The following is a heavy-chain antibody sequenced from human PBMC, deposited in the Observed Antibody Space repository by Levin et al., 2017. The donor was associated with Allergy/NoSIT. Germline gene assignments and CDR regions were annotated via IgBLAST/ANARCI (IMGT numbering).Heavy chain of an antibody. Sequence: GGSLRLSCAASGFTFSSYSMSWVRQAPGKGLEWVSAISGAGDTTYYADSVKGRFSTSRDNSKNTLYLQMSSLRAEDTAIYYCAKEGVRYCIEGRCGWGQGTLVTVSS. CDR2: ISGAGDTT. J-gene: IGHJ4*02. CDR1: GFTFSSYS. D-gene: IGHD2-15*01. V-gene: IGHV3-23*01. CDR3: AKEGVRYCIEGRCG.